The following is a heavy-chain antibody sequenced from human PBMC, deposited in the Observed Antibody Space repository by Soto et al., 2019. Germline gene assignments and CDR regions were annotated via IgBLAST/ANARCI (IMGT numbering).Heavy chain of an antibody. CDR1: GFTFSSDA. J-gene: IGHJ6*02. CDR3: SRVMVGRVARLSMDV. V-gene: IGHV3-30*03. CDR2: ISYDGNNR. D-gene: IGHD2-15*01. Sequence: AGGALRLSCAVSGFTFSSDAMHWGRQAPGKGLEWVAVISYDGNNRHYADSVKGRFIISRDNSKNTLYLQVNSLRIEDTAMYYCSRVMVGRVARLSMDVWGQGTTGTVSS.